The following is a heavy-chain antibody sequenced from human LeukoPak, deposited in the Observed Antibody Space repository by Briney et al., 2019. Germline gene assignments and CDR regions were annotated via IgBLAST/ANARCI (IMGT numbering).Heavy chain of an antibody. D-gene: IGHD1-1*01. CDR2: ISGSGGST. J-gene: IGHJ6*03. CDR1: GFTFSSYS. Sequence: GGSLRLSCAASGFTFSSYSMNWVRQAPGKGLEWVSAISGSGGSTYYADSVKGRFTISRDNSKNTLYLQMNSLRAEDTAVYYCAKVLDRRGYYYYMDVWGKGTTVTVSS. CDR3: AKVLDRRGYYYYMDV. V-gene: IGHV3-23*01.